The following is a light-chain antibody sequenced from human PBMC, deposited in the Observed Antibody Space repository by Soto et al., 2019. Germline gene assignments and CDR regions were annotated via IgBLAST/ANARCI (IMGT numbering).Light chain of an antibody. V-gene: IGLV2-14*01. CDR3: CSYTGNTTPV. J-gene: IGLJ3*02. CDR1: SNDVGDYAY. Sequence: QSALTQPASVSGSPGQSITISCTGTSNDVGDYAYVSWYQQYPGKAPKLVISEVSNRPSGVSHRFSGSRSGNTASLTISGLQAEDEADYHCCSYTGNTTPVFGGGTKLTVL. CDR2: EVS.